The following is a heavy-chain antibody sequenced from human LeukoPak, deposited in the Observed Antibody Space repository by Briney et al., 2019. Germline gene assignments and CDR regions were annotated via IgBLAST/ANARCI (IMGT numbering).Heavy chain of an antibody. V-gene: IGHV1-2*02. D-gene: IGHD1-14*01. CDR2: INPNSGGT. CDR3: ARVRIGNRAFDI. CDR1: GYTFTGYY. Sequence: ASVKVSCKASGYTFTGYYMHWVRQAPGQGLEWMGWINPNSGGTNYAQKFQGRVTMTRDTSISTAYMELSRLRSDDTAVYYCARVRIGNRAFDIWGQGTMVTVSS. J-gene: IGHJ3*02.